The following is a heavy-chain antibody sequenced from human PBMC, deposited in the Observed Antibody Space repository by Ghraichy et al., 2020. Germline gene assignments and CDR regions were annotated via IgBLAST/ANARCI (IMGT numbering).Heavy chain of an antibody. J-gene: IGHJ6*03. D-gene: IGHD3-3*01. CDR1: GFTFDDYA. Sequence: GGSLRLSCAASGFTFDDYAMHRVRQAPGKGLEWVSLISGDGGSTYYADSVKGRFTISRDNSKNSLYLQMNSLRTEDTALYYCAKGGYYTGGEYYYYYMDVWGKGTTVTVSS. CDR2: ISGDGGST. CDR3: AKGGYYTGGEYYYYYMDV. V-gene: IGHV3-43*02.